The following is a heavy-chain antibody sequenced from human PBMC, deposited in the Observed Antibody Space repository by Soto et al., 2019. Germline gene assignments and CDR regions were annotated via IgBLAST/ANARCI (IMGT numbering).Heavy chain of an antibody. CDR3: AHRPLWFGDYGDAFDI. CDR1: GFSLSTSGVG. J-gene: IGHJ3*02. CDR2: IYWNDDK. V-gene: IGHV2-5*01. Sequence: SGPTLVNPTQTLTLTCTFSGFSLSTSGVGVGWIRQPPGKALEWLALIYWNDDKRYSPSLKSRLTITKDTSKNQVVLTMTNMDPVDTATYYCAHRPLWFGDYGDAFDIWGRGTMVTVSS. D-gene: IGHD3-10*01.